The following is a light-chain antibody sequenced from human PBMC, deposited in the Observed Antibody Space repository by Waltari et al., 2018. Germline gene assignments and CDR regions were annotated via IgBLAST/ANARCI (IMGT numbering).Light chain of an antibody. CDR2: GDN. Sequence: QFVLTQPPSASATPGQRITISCSGSSSNIGTNSVDWYQHFPGRAPKLLIYGDNKRPSGVTDRFSGSKSGTSASLAISGLQSADEADYYCAAWSDSQDDLYVFGTGTKVTVL. J-gene: IGLJ1*01. CDR1: SSNIGTNS. CDR3: AAWSDSQDDLYV. V-gene: IGLV1-44*01.